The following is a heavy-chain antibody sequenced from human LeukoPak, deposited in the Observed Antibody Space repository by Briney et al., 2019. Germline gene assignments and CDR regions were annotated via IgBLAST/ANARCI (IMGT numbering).Heavy chain of an antibody. Sequence: SETLSPTCTASGGSTSSYYYNWVRQPPGKGVEWVAYISDSGTTNYNRSLKSRVTISVDTSKTQFSLKLTSVTAADTAVYYCAREGGFFRPLDYSGQGTLVTVSS. D-gene: IGHD3-3*01. V-gene: IGHV4-59*12. CDR1: GGSTSSYY. CDR2: ISDSGTT. CDR3: AREGGFFRPLDY. J-gene: IGHJ4*02.